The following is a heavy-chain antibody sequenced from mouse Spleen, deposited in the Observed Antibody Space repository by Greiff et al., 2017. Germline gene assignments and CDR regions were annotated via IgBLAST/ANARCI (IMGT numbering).Heavy chain of an antibody. J-gene: IGHJ2*01. D-gene: IGHD2-14*01. V-gene: IGHV1-80*01. CDR1: GYAFSSYW. CDR2: IYPGDGDT. Sequence: VQLQQSGAELVKPGASVKISCKASGYAFSSYWMNWVKQRPGKGLEWIGQIYPGDGDTNYNGKFKGKATLTADKSSSTAYMQLSSLTSEDSAVYFCARSGGTLYYFDYWGQGTTLTVSS. CDR3: ARSGGTLYYFDY.